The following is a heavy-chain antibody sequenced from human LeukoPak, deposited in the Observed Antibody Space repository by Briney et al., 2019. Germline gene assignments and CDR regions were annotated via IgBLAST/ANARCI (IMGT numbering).Heavy chain of an antibody. D-gene: IGHD3-10*01. V-gene: IGHV3-30*03. CDR3: ARTLPTYYYGSGSYYHFDY. Sequence: GGSLRLSCAASGFTFNSYGMHWVRQAPGKGLEWVAVISYDGSNKYYADSVKGRFTISRDNAKNTLYLQMSSLRAEDTAVYYCARTLPTYYYGSGSYYHFDYWGQGTLVTVSS. J-gene: IGHJ4*02. CDR2: ISYDGSNK. CDR1: GFTFNSYG.